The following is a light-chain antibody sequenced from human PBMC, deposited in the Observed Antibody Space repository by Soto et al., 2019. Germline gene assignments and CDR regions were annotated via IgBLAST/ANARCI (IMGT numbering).Light chain of an antibody. Sequence: DIQMTQSPSSLSASVGDRVTLTCRASQDISHFLAWYQQRPGKVPKLLIYGTSTLQSGVPSRFSGSGSGTDFTLTISSLQPEDVATYYCQQYNSYPYTFGQGTKVDIK. CDR1: QDISHF. CDR2: GTS. J-gene: IGKJ2*01. V-gene: IGKV1-27*01. CDR3: QQYNSYPYT.